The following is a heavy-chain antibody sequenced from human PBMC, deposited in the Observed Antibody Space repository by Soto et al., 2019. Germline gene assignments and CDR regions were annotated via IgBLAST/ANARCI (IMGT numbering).Heavy chain of an antibody. V-gene: IGHV3-72*01. D-gene: IGHD2-2*01. CDR1: GFTFSDHY. J-gene: IGHJ4*02. Sequence: EVQLEESGGGLVQPGGSLRLSCAASGFTFSDHYMDWVRQAPGKGQEWVGSTKNKANRYTTQYASSVKGRFTISRDNSKKTLYMKMTSLKAEAMATYYCARAVVSISGMPLFDFWGQGTLVTVSS. CDR2: TKNKANRYTT. CDR3: ARAVVSISGMPLFDF.